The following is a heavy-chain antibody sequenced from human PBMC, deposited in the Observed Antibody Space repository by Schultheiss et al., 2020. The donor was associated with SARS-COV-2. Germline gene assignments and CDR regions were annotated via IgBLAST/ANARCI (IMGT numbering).Heavy chain of an antibody. CDR2: IYHSGST. J-gene: IGHJ5*02. Sequence: SETLSLTCAVSGGSISSGGYSWSWIRQPPGKGLEWIGYIYHSGSTYYNPSLKSRVTISVDRSKNQFSLKLSSVTAADTAVYYCARHGDYGDYHPLGQGTLVTVSS. CDR1: GGSISSGGYS. V-gene: IGHV4-30-2*01. CDR3: ARHGDYGDYHP. D-gene: IGHD4-17*01.